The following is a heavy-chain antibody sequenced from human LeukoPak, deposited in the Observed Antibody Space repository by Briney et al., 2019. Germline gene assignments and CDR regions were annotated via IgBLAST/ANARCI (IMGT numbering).Heavy chain of an antibody. CDR1: GFIFNTNG. V-gene: IGHV3-23*01. D-gene: IGHD1-1*01. CDR2: IAGGDEST. J-gene: IGHJ4*02. CDR3: ARGVYWSLDY. Sequence: PGGSLRLSCAISGFIFNTNGMNWVRQSPGKGLEWLATIAGGDESTYYADSVKGRFAISRDNSTNTVFLHMNSLRVEDTAVYYCARGVYWSLDYWGQGTPVTVSS.